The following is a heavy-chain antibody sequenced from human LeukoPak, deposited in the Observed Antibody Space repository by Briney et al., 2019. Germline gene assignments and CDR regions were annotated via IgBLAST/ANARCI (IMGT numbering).Heavy chain of an antibody. CDR1: GGSISSGGYY. CDR2: IYCSGST. J-gene: IGHJ5*02. CDR3: AREEYDILTGPNWFDP. D-gene: IGHD3-9*01. V-gene: IGHV4-31*03. Sequence: SETLSLTCTVSGGSISSGGYYWSWIRQHPGKGLEWIGYIYCSGSTYYNPSLKSRVTISVDTSKNQFSLKLSSVTAADTAVYYCAREEYDILTGPNWFDPWGQGTLVTVSS.